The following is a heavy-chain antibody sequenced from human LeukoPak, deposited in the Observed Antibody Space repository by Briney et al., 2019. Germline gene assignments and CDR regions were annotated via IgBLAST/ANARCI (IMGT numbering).Heavy chain of an antibody. CDR3: ARDYYDFWSGYLYYFDY. CDR2: ISAYNGNT. J-gene: IGHJ4*02. Sequence: ASVKVSCKASGGTFSSYAISWVRQAPGQGLEWMGWISAYNGNTNYAQKLQGRVTMTTDTSTSTAYMELRSLRSDDTAVYYCARDYYDFWSGYLYYFDYWGQGTLVTVSS. CDR1: GGTFSSYA. V-gene: IGHV1-18*01. D-gene: IGHD3-3*01.